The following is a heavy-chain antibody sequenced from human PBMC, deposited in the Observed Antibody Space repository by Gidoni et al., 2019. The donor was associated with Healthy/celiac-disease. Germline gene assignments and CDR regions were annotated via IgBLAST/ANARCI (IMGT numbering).Heavy chain of an antibody. V-gene: IGHV4-61*02. D-gene: IGHD6-19*01. CDR1: GRSIRRGRYY. Sequence: QVQLQASGPGLVKPSQTLSLTCTVSGRSIRRGRYYWSWIRQPAGKGLEWIGRIYTRGSTNYNPSIKSRVTISVDTSKNQFSLKLSSVTAEDTAVYYWAREIAVAGSYYFDYWGQGTLVTVSS. J-gene: IGHJ4*02. CDR2: IYTRGST. CDR3: AREIAVAGSYYFDY.